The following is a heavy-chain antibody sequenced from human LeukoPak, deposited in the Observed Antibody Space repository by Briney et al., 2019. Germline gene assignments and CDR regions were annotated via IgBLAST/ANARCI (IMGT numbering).Heavy chain of an antibody. V-gene: IGHV4-61*01. CDR3: ARVTYYYDRHFDY. J-gene: IGHJ4*02. CDR2: IYYSGTT. Sequence: SETLSLTCTVSGVSVSSGSYYWNWLRQPPGKGLEWIGYIYYSGTTNYNPPLKRRVTISLDTSKNQFSLKLSSVTAADTAVYYCARVTYYYDRHFDYWGQGTLVTVSS. CDR1: GVSVSSGSYY. D-gene: IGHD3-22*01.